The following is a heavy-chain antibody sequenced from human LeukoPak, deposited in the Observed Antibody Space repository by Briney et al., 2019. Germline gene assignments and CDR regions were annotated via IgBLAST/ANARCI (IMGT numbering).Heavy chain of an antibody. J-gene: IGHJ5*02. CDR1: GGSFSGYY. CDR2: INHSGST. Sequence: SETLSLTCAVYGGSFSGYYWSWIRQPPGKGLEWIGEINHSGSTNYNPSLKSRVTISVDTSKNQFSLKLSSVTAADTAVYYCAGGPPYTIRKAAAGFRFDPWGQGTLVTVSS. V-gene: IGHV4-34*01. CDR3: AGGPPYTIRKAAAGFRFDP. D-gene: IGHD6-13*01.